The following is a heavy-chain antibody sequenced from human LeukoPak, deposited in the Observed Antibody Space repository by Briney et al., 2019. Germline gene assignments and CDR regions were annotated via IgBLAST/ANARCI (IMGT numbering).Heavy chain of an antibody. CDR3: ARCSSTSCPGGSGMDV. V-gene: IGHV1-69*04. J-gene: IGHJ6*02. CDR1: GGTFSSYA. CDR2: IIPILGIA. Sequence: SVKVSCKASGGTFSSYAISWVRHAPGQGLEWMGRIIPILGIANYAQKFQGRVTITADKSTSTAYMELSSLRSEDTAVYYCARCSSTSCPGGSGMDVWGQGTTVTVSS. D-gene: IGHD2-2*01.